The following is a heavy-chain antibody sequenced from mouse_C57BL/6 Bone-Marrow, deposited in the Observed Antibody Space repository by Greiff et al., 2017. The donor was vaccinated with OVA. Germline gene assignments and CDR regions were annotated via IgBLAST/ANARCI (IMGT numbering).Heavy chain of an antibody. J-gene: IGHJ1*03. Sequence: DVMLVESGGGLVQPGGSLKLSCAASGFTFSDYYMYWVRQTPEKRLEWVAYISNGGGSTYYPDTVKGRFTISRDNAKNTLYLQMSRLKSEDTAMYYCARLPWYFDVWGTGTTVTVSS. CDR1: GFTFSDYY. CDR2: ISNGGGST. V-gene: IGHV5-12*01. CDR3: ARLPWYFDV.